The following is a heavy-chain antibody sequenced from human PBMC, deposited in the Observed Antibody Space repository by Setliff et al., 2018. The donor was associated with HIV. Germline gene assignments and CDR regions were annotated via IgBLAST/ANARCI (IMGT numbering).Heavy chain of an antibody. D-gene: IGHD5-12*01. CDR1: GGSFSEYY. Sequence: SETLSLTCAVHGGSFSEYYWSWIRQSPGKGLEWIGEINHSGSTHYNPPLKSRATISVDTSKNQFSLRLNSVTAADTAVYYCARGATLLPGYSDRWEYFYMDVWGKGTTVTVSS. J-gene: IGHJ6*03. CDR2: INHSGST. CDR3: ARGATLLPGYSDRWEYFYMDV. V-gene: IGHV4-34*01.